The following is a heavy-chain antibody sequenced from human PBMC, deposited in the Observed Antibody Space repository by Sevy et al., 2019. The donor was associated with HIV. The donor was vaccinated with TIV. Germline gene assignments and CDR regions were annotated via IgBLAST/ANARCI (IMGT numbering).Heavy chain of an antibody. Sequence: SETLSLTCTVSGGSISSYYWSWIRQPVGKGLEWIGRIYTSGSTNYNPSLKSRVTMSVDTSKNQFSLKLSSVTAADTAVYYCARDTPATMIRGIDPWGQGTLVTVSS. CDR2: IYTSGST. J-gene: IGHJ5*02. CDR3: ARDTPATMIRGIDP. D-gene: IGHD3-10*01. CDR1: GGSISSYY. V-gene: IGHV4-4*07.